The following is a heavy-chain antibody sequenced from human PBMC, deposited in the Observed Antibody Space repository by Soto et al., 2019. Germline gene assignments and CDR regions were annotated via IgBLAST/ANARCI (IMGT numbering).Heavy chain of an antibody. D-gene: IGHD1-7*01. CDR1: GDSVSSNSAA. Sequence: QVQLQESGPGLVKPSQTLSLTCAISGDSVSSNSAAWNWIRLSPSRGLEWLARTYYRSRWYNDYAVFVRSRITVNPATSKNPFSLQLTSVTPEDTAVYYCAGTTSHQWYYMDVWGKGTTVTVSS. J-gene: IGHJ6*03. V-gene: IGHV6-1*01. CDR3: AGTTSHQWYYMDV. CDR2: TYYRSRWYN.